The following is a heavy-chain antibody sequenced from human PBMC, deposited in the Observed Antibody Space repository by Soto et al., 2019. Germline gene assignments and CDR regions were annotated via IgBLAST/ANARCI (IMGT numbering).Heavy chain of an antibody. D-gene: IGHD1-1*01. CDR1: GYTFSSYG. CDR2: ISVHNGYT. J-gene: IGHJ4*02. CDR3: ARLEHNFGPHDY. Sequence: QVQLAQSGAEVKKPGASVTVSCKASGYTFSSYGISWVRQAPGQGLQWVGWISVHNGYTKSALEIQGRVTMTTDTSTTTAYMELRSLRSDDSAVYYCARLEHNFGPHDYWGQGTLVTVSS. V-gene: IGHV1-18*01.